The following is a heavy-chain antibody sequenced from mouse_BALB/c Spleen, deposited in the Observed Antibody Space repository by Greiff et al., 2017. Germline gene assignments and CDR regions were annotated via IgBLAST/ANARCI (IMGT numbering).Heavy chain of an antibody. V-gene: IGHV1-69*02. J-gene: IGHJ4*01. CDR2: IDPSDSET. D-gene: IGHD1-2*01. Sequence: VQLQQPGAELVKPGAPVKLSCKASGYTFTSYWMNWVKQRPGRGLEWIGRIDPSDSETHYNQKFKDKATLTVDKSSSTAYIQLSSLTSEDSAVYYCARGGYEAMDYWGQGTSVTVSS. CDR3: ARGGYEAMDY. CDR1: GYTFTSYW.